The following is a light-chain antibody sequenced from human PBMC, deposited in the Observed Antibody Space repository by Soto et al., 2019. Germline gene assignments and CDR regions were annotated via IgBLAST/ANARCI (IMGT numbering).Light chain of an antibody. CDR3: TSYAGNDKYV. V-gene: IGLV2-8*01. Sequence: QSALTQPPSASGSPGQSVTISCTGTSSDVGDYFYVSWYQQHTGKPPKLLNYEVTQRPSGVPDRFSGSRSGNTASLTVSGLQADDEADYYCTSYAGNDKYVFGTGTKLTVL. CDR1: SSDVGDYFY. CDR2: EVT. J-gene: IGLJ1*01.